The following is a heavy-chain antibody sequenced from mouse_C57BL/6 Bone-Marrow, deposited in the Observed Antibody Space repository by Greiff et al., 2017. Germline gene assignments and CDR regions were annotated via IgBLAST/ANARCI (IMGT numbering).Heavy chain of an antibody. CDR2: IDPETGGT. CDR1: GYTFTDYE. Sequence: QVQLQQSGAELVRPGASVTLSCKASGYTFTDYEMHWVKQTPVHGLEWIGAIDPETGGTAYNQKFKGKAILTADKSSSTAYMELRSLTSEDSAVYYCSSSGYYAMDDWGQGTSVTVSS. J-gene: IGHJ4*01. D-gene: IGHD3-2*02. V-gene: IGHV1-15*01. CDR3: SSSGYYAMDD.